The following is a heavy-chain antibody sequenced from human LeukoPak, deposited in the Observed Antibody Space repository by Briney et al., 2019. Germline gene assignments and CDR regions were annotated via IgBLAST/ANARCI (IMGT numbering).Heavy chain of an antibody. CDR3: ARDPGITMVRGIIPYYYYYMDV. CDR2: ISGSGNTI. Sequence: GGSLRLSCAASGFTFSDYHMNWVRQAPGKGLEWVSYISGSGNTIYYEDSVWGRFTISRDNAKNSLYLQMNSLRAEDTAVYFCARDPGITMVRGIIPYYYYYMDVWGTGTTVTVSS. CDR1: GFTFSDYH. J-gene: IGHJ6*03. D-gene: IGHD3-10*01. V-gene: IGHV3-11*04.